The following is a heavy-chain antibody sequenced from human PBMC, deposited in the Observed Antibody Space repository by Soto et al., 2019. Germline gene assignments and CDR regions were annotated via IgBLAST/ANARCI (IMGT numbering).Heavy chain of an antibody. CDR3: ASHLVLSSPYFQH. Sequence: DVQLVESGGGLVKPGGSLRLTCAASGFTFSDYSMNWVRQAPGKGLQWVSSISSRSSHIYYAESVKGRFTISRDNAKTSLCLQMNSLRTEDTAVYYCASHLVLSSPYFQHRGQGTLVTVS. CDR1: GFTFSDYS. D-gene: IGHD2-15*01. V-gene: IGHV3-21*01. CDR2: ISSRSSHI. J-gene: IGHJ1*01.